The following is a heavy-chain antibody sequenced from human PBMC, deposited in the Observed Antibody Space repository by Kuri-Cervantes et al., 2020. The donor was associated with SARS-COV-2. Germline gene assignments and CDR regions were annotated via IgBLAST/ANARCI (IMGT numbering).Heavy chain of an antibody. J-gene: IGHJ5*02. CDR1: GGSISSYY. Sequence: GSLRLSCTVSGGSISSYYWSWIRQPAGRRLEWLGRIYSDGATNYNPSLQNQVTMSVDTSKNQFSLNLTSVTAADTAIYYCARERSLGTKIVVAVIDHWGQGTPVTVSS. CDR2: IYSDGAT. V-gene: IGHV4-4*07. D-gene: IGHD2-15*01. CDR3: ARERSLGTKIVVAVIDH.